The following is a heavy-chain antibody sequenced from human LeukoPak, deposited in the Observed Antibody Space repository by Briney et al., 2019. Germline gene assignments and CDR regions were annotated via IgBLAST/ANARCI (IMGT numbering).Heavy chain of an antibody. J-gene: IGHJ4*02. V-gene: IGHV3-23*01. CDR1: GFTFSSYA. CDR2: ISGSGGST. Sequence: PGGSLRLSCAASGFTFSSYAMSWVRQAPGKGLGWVSAISGSGGSTYYADSVKGRFTISRDNSKNTLYLQMNSLRAEDTAVYYCAKDLGLYDSSGYYFTSFDYWGQGTLVTVSS. CDR3: AKDLGLYDSSGYYFTSFDY. D-gene: IGHD3-22*01.